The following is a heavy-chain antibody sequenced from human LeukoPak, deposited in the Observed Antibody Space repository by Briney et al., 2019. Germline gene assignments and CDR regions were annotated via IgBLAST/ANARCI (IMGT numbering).Heavy chain of an antibody. V-gene: IGHV4-31*03. D-gene: IGHD3-22*01. CDR2: IYYSGST. CDR1: GGSISSGGYY. CDR3: ARVRLIVVVITTEVEAFDI. Sequence: SQTLSLTCTVSGGSISSGGYYWSWIRQHPGKGLEWIGYIYYSGSTYYNPSLKSRVTIPVDTSKNQFSLKLSSVTAAGTAVYYCARVRLIVVVITTEVEAFDIWGQGTMVTVSS. J-gene: IGHJ3*02.